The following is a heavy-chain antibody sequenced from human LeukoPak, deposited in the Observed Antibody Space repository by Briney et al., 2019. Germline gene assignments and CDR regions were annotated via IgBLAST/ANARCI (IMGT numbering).Heavy chain of an antibody. V-gene: IGHV3-30*04. CDR2: TSYDGSNK. CDR1: GFTFSSYE. D-gene: IGHD3-3*01. Sequence: GTSLRLSCAASGFTFSSYEMHWVRQAPGKGLEWVAVTSYDGSNKYYADSVKGRFTISRDNSKNSLYLQMNSLRAEDTAVYYCAGSSYYDFWSGFQNWFDPWGQGTLVTVSS. CDR3: AGSSYYDFWSGFQNWFDP. J-gene: IGHJ5*02.